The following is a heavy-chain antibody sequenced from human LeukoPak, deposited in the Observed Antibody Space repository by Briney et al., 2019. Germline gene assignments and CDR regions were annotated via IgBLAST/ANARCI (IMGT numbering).Heavy chain of an antibody. CDR1: GGTFSSNG. D-gene: IGHD2-2*01. J-gene: IGHJ4*02. CDR2: INTNTGNP. V-gene: IGHV7-4-1*02. CDR3: ARCHRPESSSDY. Sequence: GASVKVSCKSSGGTFSSNGISWLRQAPGQGLEWMGWINTNTGNPTYAQGFTGRFVFSLDTSVSTAYLQISSPKAEDTAVYYCARCHRPESSSDYWGQGTLVTVSS.